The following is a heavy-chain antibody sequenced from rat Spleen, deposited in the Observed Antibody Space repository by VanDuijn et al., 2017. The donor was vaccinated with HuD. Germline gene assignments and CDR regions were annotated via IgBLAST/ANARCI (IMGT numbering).Heavy chain of an antibody. CDR3: ARELGGNFDY. V-gene: IGHV2-15*01. Sequence: QVQLKESGPGLVQPSQTLSLTCTVSGFSLTSYGVSWVRQPPGKGLEWIGAIWSGGSTDYNSAIKSRLSISRDTSKSQVFLKMNSLQTEDTAMYFCARELGGNFDYWGQGVMVTVSS. CDR2: IWSGGST. CDR1: GFSLTSYG. D-gene: IGHD5-1*01. J-gene: IGHJ2*01.